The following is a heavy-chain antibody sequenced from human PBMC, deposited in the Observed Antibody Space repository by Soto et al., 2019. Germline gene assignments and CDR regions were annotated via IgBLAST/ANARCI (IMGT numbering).Heavy chain of an antibody. CDR3: ARGPLTILGAQDHYYYYYMDV. Sequence: QLQLQESGPGLVKPSETLSLTCTVSGGSISSSSYYWGWIRQPPGKGLEWIGSIYYSGSTYYNPSLKSRVTISVDTSKNQFSLKLSSVTAADTAVYYCARGPLTILGAQDHYYYYYMDVWGKGTTVTVSS. D-gene: IGHD3-3*01. CDR1: GGSISSSSYY. CDR2: IYYSGST. V-gene: IGHV4-39*01. J-gene: IGHJ6*03.